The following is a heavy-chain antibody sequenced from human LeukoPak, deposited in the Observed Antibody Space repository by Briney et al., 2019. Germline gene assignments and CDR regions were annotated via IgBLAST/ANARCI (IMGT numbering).Heavy chain of an antibody. CDR2: IYYSGIT. CDR3: ARVRALSYYDSSGDLYYFQY. Sequence: SETLSLTCTVSGGSISSYYWSWLRQPPGKGLEWIGLIYYSGITDYNPSLKSRVTISVDTSKNQFSLKLSSVTAADTAVYYCARVRALSYYDSSGDLYYFQYWGQGTLVTVSS. D-gene: IGHD3-22*01. V-gene: IGHV4-59*01. J-gene: IGHJ4*02. CDR1: GGSISSYY.